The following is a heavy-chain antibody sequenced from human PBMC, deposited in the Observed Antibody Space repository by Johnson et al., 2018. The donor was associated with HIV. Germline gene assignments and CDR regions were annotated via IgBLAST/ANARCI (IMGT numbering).Heavy chain of an antibody. CDR1: GFTFSYYS. CDR3: AKGTNGQSWAFDI. J-gene: IGHJ3*02. V-gene: IGHV3-30*04. D-gene: IGHD2-8*01. CDR2: TSYDESDK. Sequence: QMHLVESGGGVVQPGTSLILSCAASGFTFSYYSMHWVRQAPGKGLEWVALTSYDESDKFYADSVQGRFIISRDNPRNTLYLQMNGLRAEDTAVYYCAKGTNGQSWAFDIWGQGTVVTVSS.